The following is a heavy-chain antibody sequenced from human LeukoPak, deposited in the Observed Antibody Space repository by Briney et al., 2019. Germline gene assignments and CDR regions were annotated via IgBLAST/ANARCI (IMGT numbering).Heavy chain of an antibody. CDR2: ISPSSSYI. CDR1: GFTFSSSS. CDR3: AREGGYCSGGSCRFFDY. V-gene: IGHV3-21*06. J-gene: IGHJ4*02. Sequence: GGSLRLSCAASGFTFSSSSMNWVRQAPGKGLEFVSSISPSSSYIYYADTVKGRFTISRDDAKNSLFLQMNSLRAEDTAVYYCAREGGYCSGGSCRFFDYWGQGTLVTVSS. D-gene: IGHD2-15*01.